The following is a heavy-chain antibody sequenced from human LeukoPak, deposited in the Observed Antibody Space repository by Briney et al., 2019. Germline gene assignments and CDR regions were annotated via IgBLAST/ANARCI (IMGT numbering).Heavy chain of an antibody. CDR3: ARATQRYCSGTTCFPYWFDP. J-gene: IGHJ5*02. Sequence: SGTLSLTCSVSGGSISSYYWSWFRHPPGKGLEWIGYIYTIGSPNYNPSLKSRVTMSVDMSRRQFSLMLSSVTAADTAVYYCARATQRYCSGTTCFPYWFDPWGQGTLVTVSS. D-gene: IGHD2-2*01. CDR1: GGSISSYY. V-gene: IGHV4-4*09. CDR2: IYTIGSP.